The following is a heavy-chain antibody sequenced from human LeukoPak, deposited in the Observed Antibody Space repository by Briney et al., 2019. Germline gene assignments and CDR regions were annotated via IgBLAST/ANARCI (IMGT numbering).Heavy chain of an antibody. CDR2: INHSGST. CDR1: GGSFSGYH. Sequence: PSGTLSLTCAVYGGSFSGYHWSWIRQPPGKGLEWIGEINHSGSTNYNPSLKSRVTISVDTSKNQFSLKLSSVTAADTAVYYCARGTMTTVTYYFDYWGQGTLVTVSS. J-gene: IGHJ4*02. CDR3: ARGTMTTVTYYFDY. V-gene: IGHV4-34*01. D-gene: IGHD4-17*01.